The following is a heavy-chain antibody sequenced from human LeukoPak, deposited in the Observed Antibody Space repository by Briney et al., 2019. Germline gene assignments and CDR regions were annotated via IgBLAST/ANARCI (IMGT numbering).Heavy chain of an antibody. D-gene: IGHD3-22*01. CDR1: GGSISSSSYY. CDR3: ARLLGYLDAFDI. V-gene: IGHV4-61*05. CDR2: IYYSGST. Sequence: SETLSLTCTVSGGSISSSSYYWSWIRQPPGKGLEWIGYIYYSGSTNYNPSLKSRVTISVDTSKNQFSLKLSSVTAADTAVYYCARLLGYLDAFDIWGQGTMVTVSS. J-gene: IGHJ3*02.